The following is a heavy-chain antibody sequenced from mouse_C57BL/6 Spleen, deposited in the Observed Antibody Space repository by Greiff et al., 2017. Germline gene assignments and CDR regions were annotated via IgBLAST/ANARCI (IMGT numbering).Heavy chain of an antibody. CDR2: ISSGGDYI. CDR1: GFTFSSYA. D-gene: IGHD3-2*02. Sequence: EVKLMESGEGLVKPGGSLKLSCAASGFTFSSYAMSWVRQTPEKRLEWVAYISSGGDYIYYADTVKGRFTISRDNARNPLYLQMSSLKSEDTAMYYCTSDSSGYGGFAYWGQGTLVTVSA. J-gene: IGHJ3*01. V-gene: IGHV5-9-1*02. CDR3: TSDSSGYGGFAY.